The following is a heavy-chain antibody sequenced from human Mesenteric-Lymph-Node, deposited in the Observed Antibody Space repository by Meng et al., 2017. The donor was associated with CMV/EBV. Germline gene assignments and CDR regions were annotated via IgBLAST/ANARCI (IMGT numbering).Heavy chain of an antibody. Sequence: SETLSLTCAVYGGSFSGYYWSWIRQPPGKGLEWIGEINHSGSTNYNTSLKSRVTISVDTSKNQFSLRLSSVTAADTAVYYCARGQYGSGSSYVDYWGQGTLVTVSS. D-gene: IGHD3-10*01. CDR1: GGSFSGYY. V-gene: IGHV4-34*01. CDR2: INHSGST. CDR3: ARGQYGSGSSYVDY. J-gene: IGHJ4*02.